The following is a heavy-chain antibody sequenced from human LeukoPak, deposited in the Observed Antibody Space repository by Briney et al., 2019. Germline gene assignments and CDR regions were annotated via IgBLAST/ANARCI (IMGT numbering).Heavy chain of an antibody. CDR1: GFTFSSYA. V-gene: IGHV3-30-3*01. Sequence: PGGSLRLSCAASGFTFSSYAMHWVRQAPGKGLEWVAVISYDGSNKYYADSVKGRFTISRDNSKNTLYLQMNSLRAEDTAVYYCAKGGGYCSGGNCYYYWGQGTLVTVSS. J-gene: IGHJ4*02. CDR2: ISYDGSNK. CDR3: AKGGGYCSGGNCYYY. D-gene: IGHD2-15*01.